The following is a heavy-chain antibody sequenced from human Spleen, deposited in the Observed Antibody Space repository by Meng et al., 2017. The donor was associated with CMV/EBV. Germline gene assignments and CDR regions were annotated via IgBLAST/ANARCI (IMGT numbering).Heavy chain of an antibody. Sequence: CAVYGGSFSGYYLSWLRQPPGKGLEWIGEINHSGSTNYNPSLKSRVTISVDTSKNQFSLKLSSVTAADTAVYYCARNRKEGLRGLFDYWGQGTLVTVSS. D-gene: IGHD4/OR15-4a*01. V-gene: IGHV4-34*01. CDR2: INHSGST. J-gene: IGHJ4*02. CDR1: GGSFSGYY. CDR3: ARNRKEGLRGLFDY.